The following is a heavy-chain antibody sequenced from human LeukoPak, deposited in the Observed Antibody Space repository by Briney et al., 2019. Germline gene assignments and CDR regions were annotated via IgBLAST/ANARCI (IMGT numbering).Heavy chain of an antibody. V-gene: IGHV4-34*01. CDR3: ARRRSITMVRGVIRDAFDI. CDR1: GGSFSGYY. CDR2: INHSGST. D-gene: IGHD3-10*01. Sequence: SETLSLTCAVYGGSFSGYYWSWIRQPPGKGLEWMGEINHSGSTNYNPSLKSPVTISVDTSTNQFSLRLSSVTAADTAVYYCARRRSITMVRGVIRDAFDIWGQGTMVTVSS. J-gene: IGHJ3*02.